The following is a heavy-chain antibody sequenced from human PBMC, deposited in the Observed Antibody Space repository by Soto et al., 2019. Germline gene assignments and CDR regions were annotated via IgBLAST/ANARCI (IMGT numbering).Heavy chain of an antibody. CDR1: GGTFSSYA. V-gene: IGHV1-69*04. J-gene: IGHJ6*02. D-gene: IGHD6-6*01. CDR3: ARDRAARPGGYGMDV. Sequence: ASVKVSCKASGGTFSSYAISWVRQAPGQGLEWMGRIIPILGIANYAQKFQGRVTITADKSTSTAYMELSSLRSEDTAVYYCARDRAARPGGYGMDVWGQGTTVTVSS. CDR2: IIPILGIA.